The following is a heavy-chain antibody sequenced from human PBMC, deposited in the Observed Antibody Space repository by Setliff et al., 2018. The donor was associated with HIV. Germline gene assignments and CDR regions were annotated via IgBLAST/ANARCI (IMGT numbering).Heavy chain of an antibody. J-gene: IGHJ4*02. CDR2: IYYTGFA. Sequence: SETLSLTCSVSGDSISSGSYFWGWIRQTPGKGLDWTGNIYYTGFAYYNPSLKSRVTISLDTSKTHFFLNLTSVTDADTAVYFCTREGRGDPAMATTRIDYWGQGKLVTVSS. V-gene: IGHV4-39*02. D-gene: IGHD1-1*01. CDR1: GDSISSGSYF. CDR3: TREGRGDPAMATTRIDY.